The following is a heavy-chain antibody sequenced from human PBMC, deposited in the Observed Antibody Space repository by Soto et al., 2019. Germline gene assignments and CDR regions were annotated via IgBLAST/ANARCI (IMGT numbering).Heavy chain of an antibody. D-gene: IGHD6-6*01. CDR1: GYSFTSYW. Sequence: PGESLKLSCKGSGYSFTSYWIGWVRQMPGKGLEWMGIIYPGDSDTRYSPSFQGQVTNSADKSISTAYLQWSSLKASDTAMYYCASLDIEYSSSSPPWPFDYWGQGTLVTVSS. J-gene: IGHJ4*02. V-gene: IGHV5-51*01. CDR3: ASLDIEYSSSSPPWPFDY. CDR2: IYPGDSDT.